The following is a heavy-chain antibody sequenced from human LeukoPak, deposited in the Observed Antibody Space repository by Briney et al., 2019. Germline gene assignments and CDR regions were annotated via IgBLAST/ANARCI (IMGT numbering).Heavy chain of an antibody. CDR3: ASPELPLKYGMDV. D-gene: IGHD4-23*01. Sequence: GGSLRLSCAASGFTFSSYSMNWVRQAPGKGLEWVSSISSSSSYIYYADSVKGRFTISRDNAKNSLYLQMNSLRAEDTAVYYCASPELPLKYGMDVWGQGTTVTVSS. CDR1: GFTFSSYS. CDR2: ISSSSSYI. J-gene: IGHJ6*02. V-gene: IGHV3-21*01.